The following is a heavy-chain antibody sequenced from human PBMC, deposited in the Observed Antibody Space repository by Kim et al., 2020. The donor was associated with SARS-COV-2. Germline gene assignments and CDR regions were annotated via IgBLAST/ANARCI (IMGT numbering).Heavy chain of an antibody. Sequence: SETLSLTCAVYGGSFSAYYWSWIRQPPGKGLEWIGEINHSGTTNYNPSLNNRVTMSVQTTKNQFSLNLKSVTAADTAVYYCARTPVAGLLTRIDGLDVWGQGTTVIVSS. D-gene: IGHD6-19*01. CDR3: ARTPVAGLLTRIDGLDV. J-gene: IGHJ6*02. V-gene: IGHV4-34*01. CDR1: GGSFSAYY. CDR2: INHSGTT.